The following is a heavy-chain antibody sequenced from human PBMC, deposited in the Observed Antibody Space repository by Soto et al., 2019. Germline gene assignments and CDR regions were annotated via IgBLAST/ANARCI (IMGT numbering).Heavy chain of an antibody. CDR1: EFTFSGRS. CDR3: ARGWFGPDV. J-gene: IGHJ6*04. CDR2: IDKVGTDS. V-gene: IGHV3-74*01. D-gene: IGHD3-10*01. Sequence: EVQLVESGGGLVQPGGSLRLSCAASEFTFSGRSVPGVRQAPGKGLVWVSGIDKVGTDSTYADSVKGRFTSSRDNAKKTVYLQMNSVRVEATAVYFCARGWFGPDVWGKGTTVTVSS.